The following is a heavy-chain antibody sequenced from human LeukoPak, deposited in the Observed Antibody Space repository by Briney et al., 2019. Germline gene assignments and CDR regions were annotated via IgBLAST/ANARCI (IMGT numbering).Heavy chain of an antibody. CDR3: ARGYFLGFDY. D-gene: IGHD2/OR15-2a*01. CDR1: GFTFSSYE. V-gene: IGHV3-48*03. Sequence: GGSLRLSCAASGFTFSSYEMNWVRQAPGKGLEWVSYISTSGRTIYYADSVKGRLTISRDNAKNSLYLQMNSLRAEDAAVYYCARGYFLGFDYWGQGALVTVSS. J-gene: IGHJ4*02. CDR2: ISTSGRTI.